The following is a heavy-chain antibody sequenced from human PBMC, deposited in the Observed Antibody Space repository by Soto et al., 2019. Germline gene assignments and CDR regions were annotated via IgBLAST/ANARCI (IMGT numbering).Heavy chain of an antibody. J-gene: IGHJ3*02. CDR1: GFTFSSYS. V-gene: IGHV3-21*01. CDR3: ARDGDYGSDAFDI. D-gene: IGHD4-17*01. CDR2: ISSSSSYI. Sequence: VGSLRLSCAASGFTFSSYSMNWVRQAPGKGLEWVSSISSSSSYIYYADSVKGRFTISRDNAKNSLYLQMNSLRAEDTAVYYCARDGDYGSDAFDIWGQGTMVTVSS.